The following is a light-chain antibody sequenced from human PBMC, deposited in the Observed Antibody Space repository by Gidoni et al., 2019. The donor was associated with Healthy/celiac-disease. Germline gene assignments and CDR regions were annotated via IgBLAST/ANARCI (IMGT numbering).Light chain of an antibody. CDR1: QSISSY. CDR2: AAS. J-gene: IGKJ3*01. Sequence: DIQMTQSPSSLSASVGDRVTITCRASQSISSYLNWYQQKPGKAPKLLIYAASSLQIGVPSRFSCSGSVTDFTLTISSLQPEDFATYYCQQSYSTPPTFXPXTKVDIK. CDR3: QQSYSTPPT. V-gene: IGKV1-39*01.